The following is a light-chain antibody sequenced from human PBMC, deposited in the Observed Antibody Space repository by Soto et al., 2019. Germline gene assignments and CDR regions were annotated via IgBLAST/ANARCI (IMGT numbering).Light chain of an antibody. CDR2: DAS. J-gene: IGKJ1*01. V-gene: IGKV3-11*01. CDR1: QSVSSY. Sequence: EIVLTQSPATLSLSPGERATLSCRASQSVSSYLAWYQQKPGQAPRLLIYDASNRATGIPARFSGGGSGTDFTLTISSLEPEDFAVYYCQQRSNWPKTLGQGTKV. CDR3: QQRSNWPKT.